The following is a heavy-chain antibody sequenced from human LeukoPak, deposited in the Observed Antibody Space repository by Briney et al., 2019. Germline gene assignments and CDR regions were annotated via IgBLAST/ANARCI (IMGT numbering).Heavy chain of an antibody. V-gene: IGHV3-33*01. D-gene: IGHD6-13*01. CDR2: IWYDGSNK. Sequence: PGGSLRLSCAASGFTFSSYGMHWVRQAPGKGLEWVAVIWYDGSNKYYADSVKGRFTISRDNSKNTLYLQMNSLRAEDTAVYYCARELLIAAARPYGGWGQGTLVTVSS. CDR3: ARELLIAAARPYGG. J-gene: IGHJ4*02. CDR1: GFTFSSYG.